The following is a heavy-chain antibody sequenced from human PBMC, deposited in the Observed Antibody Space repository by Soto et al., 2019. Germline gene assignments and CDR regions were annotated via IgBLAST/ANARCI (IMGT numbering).Heavy chain of an antibody. V-gene: IGHV4-31*01. Sequence: QVQLQESGPGLVKPSQTLSLTCTVSGGFISSGGSYWSWIRQHPGQGLEWIGYIYYSGGTYYNPSLTSLLTISGDTSNNPVSLTLSSVTAADTAVDYCASGVATIWEDFHHWGQGTLVTVSS. CDR2: IYYSGGT. CDR3: ASGVATIWEDFHH. CDR1: GGFISSGGSY. D-gene: IGHD5-12*01. J-gene: IGHJ1*01.